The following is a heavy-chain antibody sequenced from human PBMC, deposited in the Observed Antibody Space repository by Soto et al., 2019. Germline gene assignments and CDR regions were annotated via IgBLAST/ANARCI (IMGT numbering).Heavy chain of an antibody. CDR1: GFTFSSFG. CDR3: ARDPSRIAAAQRGDF. J-gene: IGHJ4*01. V-gene: IGHV3-33*01. Sequence: QVQLVESGGGVVQPGRSLRLSCAASGFTFSSFGMHWVRQGPGKGLEWVALIYYDGSNKYYADSVKGRFTISRDNSKSTLYLKMNSLRAEDTAVYYCARDPSRIAAAQRGDFWGHGTLVTVSS. CDR2: IYYDGSNK. D-gene: IGHD6-13*01.